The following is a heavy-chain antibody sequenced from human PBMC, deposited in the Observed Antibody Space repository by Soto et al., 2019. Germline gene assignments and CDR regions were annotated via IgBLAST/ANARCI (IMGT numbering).Heavy chain of an antibody. CDR1: GFTFSTYG. V-gene: IGHV3-23*01. CDR3: ARGRGANWAVFYFDY. D-gene: IGHD3-10*01. J-gene: IGHJ4*02. Sequence: EVQLLESGGGLVQPGGSLRLSCAASGFTFSTYGISWVRQAPGKGLEWVSTVGGSGVGGSTYYADSVKGRFTISRDNSKNTVFLQLNGPRAEDTAVYYGARGRGANWAVFYFDYCGQGSLVTVSS. CDR2: VGGSGVGGST.